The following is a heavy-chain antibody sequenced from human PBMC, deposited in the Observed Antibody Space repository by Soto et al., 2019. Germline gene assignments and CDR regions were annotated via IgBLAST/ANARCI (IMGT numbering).Heavy chain of an antibody. V-gene: IGHV6-1*01. CDR3: SKGLLLSSYVMDV. Sequence: SQTLSLTCDISGDSVSSNSAAWNWIRQSPSRGLEWLGRTSYRSKWYNDYAVSMKNRITINPDTSKNQFSLQLNSVTPEDTAVYYCSKGLLLSSYVMDVWGQGTTVTVSS. CDR1: GDSVSSNSAA. CDR2: TSYRSKWYN. D-gene: IGHD3-22*01. J-gene: IGHJ6*02.